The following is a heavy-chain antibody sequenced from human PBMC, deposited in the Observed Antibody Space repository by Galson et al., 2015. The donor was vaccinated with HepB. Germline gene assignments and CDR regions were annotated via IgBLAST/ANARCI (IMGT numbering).Heavy chain of an antibody. CDR1: GGTFSSHT. D-gene: IGHD3-22*01. Sequence: SVKVSCKASGGTFSSHTISWVRQAPGQGLEWMGGIIPIFGSGNYAQKFQGRVTITADETKSTTYIELSSLRSEDTAVYYCARQYDTSGYYAYWGQGTLVTVSS. V-gene: IGHV1-69*13. CDR3: ARQYDTSGYYAY. CDR2: IIPIFGSG. J-gene: IGHJ4*02.